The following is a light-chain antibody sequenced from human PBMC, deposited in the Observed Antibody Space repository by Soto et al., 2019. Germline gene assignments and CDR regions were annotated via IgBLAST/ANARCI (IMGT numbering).Light chain of an antibody. J-gene: IGKJ4*01. CDR2: GAS. V-gene: IGKV3-15*01. Sequence: EVVMTQSPATVSVSPGEGVTLSCRASQTISNDLAWYQQKPGQAPRLLIYGASTRATGVPARFSGGGSGTESTLTINSLQSEDFAFYYCQQNNKWPPVTFGGGTKVDIK. CDR3: QQNNKWPPVT. CDR1: QTISND.